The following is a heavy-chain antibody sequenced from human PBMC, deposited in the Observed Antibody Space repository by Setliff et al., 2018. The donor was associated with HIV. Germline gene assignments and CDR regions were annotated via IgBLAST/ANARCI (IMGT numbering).Heavy chain of an antibody. Sequence: PSETLSLTCTVSGGSISSSSYYWGWIRQPPGKGLEWIGSIHASGTTKDNPSLKSRLTISVDMSKNKFSLKLRSVTAADTAVYYCARHGPLSDWYFDLWGRGILVTVSS. CDR2: IHASGTT. J-gene: IGHJ2*01. CDR3: ARHGPLSDWYFDL. V-gene: IGHV4-39*01. CDR1: GGSISSSSYY.